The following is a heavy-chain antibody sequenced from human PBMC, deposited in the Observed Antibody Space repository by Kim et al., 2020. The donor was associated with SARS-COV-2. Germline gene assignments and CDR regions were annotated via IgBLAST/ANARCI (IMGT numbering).Heavy chain of an antibody. CDR1: GYTFTSYY. CDR3: ARDPRQKVDIVATIGLGWFDP. Sequence: ASVKVSCKASGYTFTSYYMHWVRQAPGQGLEWMGIINPSGGSTSYAQKFQGRVTMTRDTSTSTVYMELSSLRSEDTAVYYCARDPRQKVDIVATIGLGWFDPWGQGTLVTVSS. CDR2: INPSGGST. J-gene: IGHJ5*02. V-gene: IGHV1-46*01. D-gene: IGHD5-12*01.